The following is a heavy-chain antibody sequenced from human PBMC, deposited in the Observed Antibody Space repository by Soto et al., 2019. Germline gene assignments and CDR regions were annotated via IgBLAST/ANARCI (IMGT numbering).Heavy chain of an antibody. Sequence: EVQLLESGGGLVQPGGSLRLSCAASGFTFSSYAMSWVRKAPGKGLEWVSAISGSGGSTYYADSVKGRFTISRDNSKNTLYLQMNSLRAEDTAVYYCAKDPIGIAARRNVNWFDPWGQGTLVTVSS. D-gene: IGHD6-6*01. CDR1: GFTFSSYA. CDR2: ISGSGGST. J-gene: IGHJ5*02. V-gene: IGHV3-23*01. CDR3: AKDPIGIAARRNVNWFDP.